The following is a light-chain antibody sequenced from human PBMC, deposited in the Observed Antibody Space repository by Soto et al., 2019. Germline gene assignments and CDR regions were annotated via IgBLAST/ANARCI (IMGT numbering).Light chain of an antibody. CDR2: GNT. Sequence: QAVVTQPPSVSGAPGQRVTISCTGSSCNIGSTYDVQWYQQLPGTAPKLLIHGNTNRPSGVPDRFSGSKSGTSASLAITGLQADDEADYYCQSYDDSLSVHYVFGTGTKLTVL. V-gene: IGLV1-40*01. CDR1: SCNIGSTYD. CDR3: QSYDDSLSVHYV. J-gene: IGLJ1*01.